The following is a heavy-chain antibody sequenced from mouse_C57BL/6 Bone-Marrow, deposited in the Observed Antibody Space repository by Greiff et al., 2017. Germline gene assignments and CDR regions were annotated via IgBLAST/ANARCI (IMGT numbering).Heavy chain of an antibody. CDR2: IYPRSGNT. CDR3: ARSTMVTTHYYAMDY. Sequence: QVQLKQSGAELARPGASVKLSCKASGYTFTSYGISWVKQRTGQGLEWIGEIYPRSGNTYYNEKFKGKATLTADKSSSTAYMELRSLTSEDSAVYFFARSTMVTTHYYAMDYWGQGTSVTVSS. V-gene: IGHV1-81*01. D-gene: IGHD2-2*01. CDR1: GYTFTSYG. J-gene: IGHJ4*01.